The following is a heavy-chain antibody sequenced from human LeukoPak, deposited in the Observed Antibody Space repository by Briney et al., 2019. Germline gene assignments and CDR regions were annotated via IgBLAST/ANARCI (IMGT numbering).Heavy chain of an antibody. Sequence: AGGSLRLSCAASGFTFSSYGMHWVRQAPGKGLEWVAVIWYDGSNKYYADSVKGRFTISRDNSKNTLCLQMNSLRAEDTAVYYCARDRDHYYMDVWGKGTTVTVSS. V-gene: IGHV3-33*01. CDR1: GFTFSSYG. CDR3: ARDRDHYYMDV. J-gene: IGHJ6*03. CDR2: IWYDGSNK.